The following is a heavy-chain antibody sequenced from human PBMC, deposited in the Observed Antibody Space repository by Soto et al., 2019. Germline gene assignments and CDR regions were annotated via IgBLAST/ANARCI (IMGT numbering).Heavy chain of an antibody. CDR2: IYYSGST. J-gene: IGHJ4*02. V-gene: IGHV4-39*01. Sequence: QLQLQESGPGLVKPSETLSLTCTVSGGSISSSSYYWGWIRQPPGKGLEWIGRIYYSGSTYYNPSLKSRVTISVDTSKNQCSLKLSSETAADTAVYYCARARDYCDYWGQGTLVTVSS. CDR1: GGSISSSSYY. CDR3: ARARDYCDY.